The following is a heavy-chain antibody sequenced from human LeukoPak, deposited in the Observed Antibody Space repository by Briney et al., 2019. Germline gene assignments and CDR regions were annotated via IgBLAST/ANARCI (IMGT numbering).Heavy chain of an antibody. Sequence: SETLSLTCTVSGGSISSSDWWSWLRQPPGKGLEWIGQIYQSGNPDYNPSLKSRVTISRDKSKNQFSLNLSSVTAADTAVYYCARHSGYSYGFDWGQGTLVTVSS. CDR2: IYQSGNP. CDR1: GGSISSSDW. V-gene: IGHV4/OR15-8*02. J-gene: IGHJ4*02. D-gene: IGHD5-18*01. CDR3: ARHSGYSYGFD.